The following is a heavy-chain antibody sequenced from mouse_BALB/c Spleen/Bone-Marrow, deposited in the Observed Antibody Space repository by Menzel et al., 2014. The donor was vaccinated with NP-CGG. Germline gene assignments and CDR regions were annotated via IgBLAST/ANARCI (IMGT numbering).Heavy chain of an antibody. CDR2: IDPANGNT. D-gene: IGHD1-2*01. J-gene: IGHJ1*01. CDR1: GFNIKDTY. V-gene: IGHV14-3*02. CDR3: ARGGTTATWYFDV. Sequence: EVKLMESGAELVKPGASVKLSCTASGFNIKDTYMHWVKQRPEQGLEWIGRIDPANGNTKYDPKFQGKATITADTSSNTAYLQLSSLTSEDTAVYYCARGGTTATWYFDVWGAGTTVTVSS.